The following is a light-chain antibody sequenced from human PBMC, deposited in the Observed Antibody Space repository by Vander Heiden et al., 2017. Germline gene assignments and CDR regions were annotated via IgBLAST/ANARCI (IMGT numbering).Light chain of an antibody. CDR3: QVWESSSDHPVV. V-gene: IGLV3-21*02. CDR2: DDS. Sequence: SYVLTQPPSVSVAPGQTARITCGGDNIGSKSVHWYQQKPGQAPWLLVYDDSDRPLGIPERFSCSNSGNTATLTISRVEAGDEADYYCQVWESSSDHPVVFGGGTKLTVL. J-gene: IGLJ2*01. CDR1: NIGSKS.